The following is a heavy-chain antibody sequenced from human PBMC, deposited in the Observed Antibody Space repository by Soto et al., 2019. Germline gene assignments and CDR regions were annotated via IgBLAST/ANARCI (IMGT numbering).Heavy chain of an antibody. CDR2: ISYDGRNK. CDR3: ARDRLDCSGGSGYWYYYYYGRDV. Sequence: QVQLVESGGGVVQPGRSLRLSCAASGFTFSSYAMHWVRQAPGKWLEWVAVISYDGRNKYYADSVKGRFTISRDNSKNTLYLQMNSLRAEDTAVYYCARDRLDCSGGSGYWYYYYYGRDVWGQGTTVTVSS. V-gene: IGHV3-30-3*01. D-gene: IGHD2-15*01. CDR1: GFTFSSYA. J-gene: IGHJ6*02.